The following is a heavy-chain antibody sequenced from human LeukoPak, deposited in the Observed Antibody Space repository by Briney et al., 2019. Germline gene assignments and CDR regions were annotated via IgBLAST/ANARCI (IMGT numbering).Heavy chain of an antibody. J-gene: IGHJ6*03. D-gene: IGHD6-19*01. V-gene: IGHV1-8*03. CDR2: MNPNSGNT. CDR3: ARGQDSQWRGHYYYYMDV. CDR1: GYTFTSYD. Sequence: WASVKVSCKASGYTFTSYDINWVRQATGQGLEWMGWMNPNSGNTGYAQKFQGRVTITRNTSISTAYMELSSLRSEDTAVYYCARGQDSQWRGHYYYYMDVWGKGTTVTVSS.